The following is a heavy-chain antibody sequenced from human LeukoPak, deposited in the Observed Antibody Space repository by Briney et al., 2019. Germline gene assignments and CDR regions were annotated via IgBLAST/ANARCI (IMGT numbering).Heavy chain of an antibody. CDR2: ISYDGSNK. CDR1: GFTFSSYT. V-gene: IGHV3-30-3*01. CDR3: ARDRYSSSPRTLDY. D-gene: IGHD6-6*01. Sequence: GRSLRLSCAASGFTFSSYTMHWVRQAPGKGLEWVAVISYDGSNKYYADSVKGRFTISRDNSKNTLYLQMNSLRAEDTAVYYCARDRYSSSPRTLDYWGQGTLVTVSS. J-gene: IGHJ4*02.